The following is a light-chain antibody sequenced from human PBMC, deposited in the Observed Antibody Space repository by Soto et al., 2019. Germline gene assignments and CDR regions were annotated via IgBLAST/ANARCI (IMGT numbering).Light chain of an antibody. Sequence: EIVLTQSPGTLSLSPGERATHSCRASHSVSSRFLAWYQQRPGQAPRLLIYGASSRATDVPDRVSGSGSGTDFTLTISRLEPEDFAVYYCQQYGGSPWTFVQGTKVEIK. CDR2: GAS. V-gene: IGKV3-20*01. CDR1: HSVSSRF. J-gene: IGKJ1*01. CDR3: QQYGGSPWT.